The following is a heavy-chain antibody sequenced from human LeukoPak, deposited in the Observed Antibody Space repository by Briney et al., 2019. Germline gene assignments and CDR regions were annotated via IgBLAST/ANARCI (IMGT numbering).Heavy chain of an antibody. CDR1: GFTSTTST. Sequence: SVKVSCKASGFTSTTSTMQWVRQARGQRLEWIGWIVVGSADTNYAEKFQERVTITRDMSTSTVYMELSSLRSDDTAVYYCAADQPRYPDAFDIWGQGTMVTVSS. V-gene: IGHV1-58*02. J-gene: IGHJ3*02. CDR2: IVVGSADT. CDR3: AADQPRYPDAFDI. D-gene: IGHD1-1*01.